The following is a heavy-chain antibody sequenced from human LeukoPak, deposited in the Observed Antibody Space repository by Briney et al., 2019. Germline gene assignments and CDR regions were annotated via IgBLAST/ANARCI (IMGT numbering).Heavy chain of an antibody. J-gene: IGHJ3*02. CDR3: ARHDIPRYCSGGSCPSAFDI. V-gene: IGHV4-39*01. D-gene: IGHD2-15*01. CDR1: GGSISSSSYY. CDR2: IYYSGGT. Sequence: SETLSLTCTVSGGSISSSSYYWGWIRQPPGKGLEWIGSIYYSGGTYYNPSLKSRVTISVDTSKNQFSLKPSSVTAADTAVYYCARHDIPRYCSGGSCPSAFDIWGQGTMVTVSS.